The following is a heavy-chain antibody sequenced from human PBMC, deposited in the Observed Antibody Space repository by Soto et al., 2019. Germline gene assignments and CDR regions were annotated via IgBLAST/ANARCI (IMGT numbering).Heavy chain of an antibody. Sequence: GGSLRLSCAASGFTFSSYGMHWVRQAPGKGLEWVAVIWYDGSNKYYADSVKGRFTISRDNSKNTLYLQMNSLRAEDTAVYYCARERGAWGGVTTTKNNYYYYGMDVWGQGTTVTVSS. CDR1: GFTFSSYG. V-gene: IGHV3-33*01. CDR3: ARERGAWGGVTTTKNNYYYYGMDV. J-gene: IGHJ6*02. D-gene: IGHD4-4*01. CDR2: IWYDGSNK.